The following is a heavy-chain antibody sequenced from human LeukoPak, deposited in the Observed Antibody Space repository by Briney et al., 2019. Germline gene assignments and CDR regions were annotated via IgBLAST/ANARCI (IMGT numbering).Heavy chain of an antibody. V-gene: IGHV3-74*01. CDR3: ARGRIVGAKGDAFDI. CDR1: GFTFSSYW. Sequence: PGGSLRLSCAASGFTFSSYWMNWVRQAPGKGLVWVSRIASDGSSTTYADSVKGRFSISRDNAKNTLYLQMNSLRVEDTAVYYCARGRIVGAKGDAFDIWGQGTMVTVSS. D-gene: IGHD1-26*01. CDR2: IASDGSST. J-gene: IGHJ3*02.